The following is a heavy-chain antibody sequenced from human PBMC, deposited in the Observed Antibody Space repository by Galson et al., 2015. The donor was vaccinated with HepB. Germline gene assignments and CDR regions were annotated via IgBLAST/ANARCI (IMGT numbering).Heavy chain of an antibody. CDR3: AIVGCSSIVDQYWFEP. D-gene: IGHD1-26*01. CDR1: GYTFTSYG. CDR2: ISAYNGNT. V-gene: IGHV1-18*01. J-gene: IGHJ5*02. Sequence: SVKVSCKASGYTFTSYGISWVRQAPGQGLEWMGWISAYNGNTNYAQKLQGRVTMTTDTSTSTAYMELRSLRSDDTAVYYCAIVGCSSIVDQYWFEPWGQGTLVTVSS.